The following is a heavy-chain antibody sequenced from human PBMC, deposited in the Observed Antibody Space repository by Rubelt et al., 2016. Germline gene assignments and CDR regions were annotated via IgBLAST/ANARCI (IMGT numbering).Heavy chain of an antibody. CDR1: GYTFTNYG. Sequence: QVQLVQSGAEVKKPGASVKVSCKASGYTFTNYGMHWVRQAPGQRLEWMGWIDAGNGDTKYSQKLKDRVSITGDASANTAYMELSSLRSEDTAVYYCARANHGDYEDYWGQGTLVTVSS. V-gene: IGHV1-3*01. CDR3: ARANHGDYEDY. CDR2: IDAGNGDT. J-gene: IGHJ4*02. D-gene: IGHD4-17*01.